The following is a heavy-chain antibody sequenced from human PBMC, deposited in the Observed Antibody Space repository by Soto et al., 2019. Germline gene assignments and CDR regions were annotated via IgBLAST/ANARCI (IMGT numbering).Heavy chain of an antibody. Sequence: PGGSLRLSCAASGFTFSSYSMNWVRQAPGKGLEWVSSISSSSSYIYYADSVKGRFTISRDNAKNSLYLQMNSLRAEDTAVYYCATTPAAAAGTHWFDPWGQGTLVTVSS. J-gene: IGHJ5*02. V-gene: IGHV3-21*01. CDR2: ISSSSSYI. CDR1: GFTFSSYS. CDR3: ATTPAAAAGTHWFDP. D-gene: IGHD6-13*01.